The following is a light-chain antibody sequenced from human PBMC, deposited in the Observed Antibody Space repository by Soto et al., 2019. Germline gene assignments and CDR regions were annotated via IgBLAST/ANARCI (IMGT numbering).Light chain of an antibody. CDR2: AAS. Sequence: TRALSAITVSPVVGVSIXRRVSQSISTWLAWYQQKPGKAPKLLIYAASNLQSGVPSRFSGSGSGTYFTLTMSCLQPVDSAPYFCPHSYSTAPWSFGQGTKVDIK. CDR3: PHSYSTAPWS. J-gene: IGKJ1*01. CDR1: QSISTW. V-gene: IGKV1-39*01.